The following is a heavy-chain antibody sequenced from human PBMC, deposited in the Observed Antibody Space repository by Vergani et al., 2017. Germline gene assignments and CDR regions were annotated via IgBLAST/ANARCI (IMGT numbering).Heavy chain of an antibody. Sequence: EVELVQSGPEMSKPGESLKLSCKVSEYSFGNYWMGWVRQMPGKGLEWMGIIYPADSDTTYSPSFQGQVTISADKSISTTFLQWDSLQASDTGLYYCARHTTYTDSWGQGTLVTVSS. CDR1: EYSFGNYW. CDR2: IYPADSDT. CDR3: ARHTTYTDS. J-gene: IGHJ4*02. V-gene: IGHV5-51*01. D-gene: IGHD1-1*01.